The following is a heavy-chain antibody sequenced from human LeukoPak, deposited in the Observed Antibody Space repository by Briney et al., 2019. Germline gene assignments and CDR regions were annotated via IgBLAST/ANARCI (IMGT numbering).Heavy chain of an antibody. CDR3: ARGKQQLAGPYGMDV. Sequence: PSETLSLTCTVSGGSISSHYWSWIRQPPGKGLEWIGYIYYSGSTNYNPSLKSRVTISVDRSKNQFSLKLSSVTAADTAVYYCARGKQQLAGPYGMDVWGQGTTVTVSS. D-gene: IGHD6-13*01. CDR1: GGSISSHY. J-gene: IGHJ6*02. CDR2: IYYSGST. V-gene: IGHV4-59*11.